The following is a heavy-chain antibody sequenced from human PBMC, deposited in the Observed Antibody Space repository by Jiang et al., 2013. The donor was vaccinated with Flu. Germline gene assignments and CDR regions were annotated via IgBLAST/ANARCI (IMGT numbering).Heavy chain of an antibody. V-gene: IGHV1-2*02. CDR2: INPNSGGT. D-gene: IGHD4-23*01. Sequence: KVSCKASGYTFTGYYMHWVRQAPGQGLEWMGWINPNSGGTNYAQKFQGRVTMTRDASISTAYMELSRLRSDDTAVYYCARDGGNGGNIHIDYWGQGTLVTVSS. CDR1: GYTFTGYY. CDR3: ARDGGNGGNIHIDY. J-gene: IGHJ4*02.